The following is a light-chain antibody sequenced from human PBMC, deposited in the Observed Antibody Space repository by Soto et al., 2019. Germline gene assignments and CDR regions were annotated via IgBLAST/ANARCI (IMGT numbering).Light chain of an antibody. Sequence: EIVMTQSPATLSVSPGERATLSCRASQSVSSNLAWYQQKPGQAPRLLIYGASTRATGIPARFSGSRSGTEFPPTISSLQSEDFAVYYCQQYNNWPPWTFGQGTKVEIK. V-gene: IGKV3-15*01. J-gene: IGKJ1*01. CDR1: QSVSSN. CDR2: GAS. CDR3: QQYNNWPPWT.